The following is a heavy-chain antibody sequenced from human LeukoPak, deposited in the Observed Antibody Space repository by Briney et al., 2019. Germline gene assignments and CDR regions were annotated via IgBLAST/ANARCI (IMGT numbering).Heavy chain of an antibody. CDR1: GFSLSSSGMC. D-gene: IGHD3-9*01. Sequence: ESGPTLVNPTQTLTLTCSFPGFSLSSSGMCVSWIRQPPGKALEWLALIDWDDDKYYTTSLKTRLTISKDTSKNQVVLRMTNMDPVDTATYYCARSTRDYDVLAGYYTIAFDYWGRGNLVTVSS. CDR3: ARSTRDYDVLAGYYTIAFDY. V-gene: IGHV2-70*01. J-gene: IGHJ4*02. CDR2: IDWDDDK.